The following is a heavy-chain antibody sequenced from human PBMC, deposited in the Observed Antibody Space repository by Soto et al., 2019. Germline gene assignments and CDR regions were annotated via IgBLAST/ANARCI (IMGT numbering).Heavy chain of an antibody. Sequence: APVKVSCKASGYTFTSYGISWVRQAPGQGLEWMGWISAYNGNTNYAQKLQGRVTMTTDTSTSTAYMELRSLRSDDTAVYYCARDLWVLRYFDWLPNDAFDIWGQGTMVTVSS. V-gene: IGHV1-18*01. CDR3: ARDLWVLRYFDWLPNDAFDI. J-gene: IGHJ3*02. D-gene: IGHD3-9*01. CDR1: GYTFTSYG. CDR2: ISAYNGNT.